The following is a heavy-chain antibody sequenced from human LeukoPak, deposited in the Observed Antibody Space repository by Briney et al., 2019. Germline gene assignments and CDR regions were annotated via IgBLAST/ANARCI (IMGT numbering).Heavy chain of an antibody. CDR1: GFTFSDYY. Sequence: MTGGSLRLSCAASGFTFSDYYMSWIRQAPGKGLEWVSYISSSGSTIYYADSVKGRFTISRDNARNSLYLQMNSLRAEDTAVYYCASPAQYSSPYYYYMDVWGKGTTVTVSS. J-gene: IGHJ6*03. D-gene: IGHD6-13*01. CDR2: ISSSGSTI. V-gene: IGHV3-11*01. CDR3: ASPAQYSSPYYYYMDV.